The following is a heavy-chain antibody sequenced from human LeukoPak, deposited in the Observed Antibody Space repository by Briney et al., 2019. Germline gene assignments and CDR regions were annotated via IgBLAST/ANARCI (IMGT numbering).Heavy chain of an antibody. J-gene: IGHJ4*02. CDR1: GGSISSGSYY. CDR3: ARASGFWSGYYMD. Sequence: SETLSLTCTVSGGSISSGSYYWSWIRQPAGKGLEWIGRIYTSGSTNYNPSLKSRVTISVDTSKNQFSLKLSSVTAADTAVYYRARASGFWSGYYMDWGQGTLVTVSS. V-gene: IGHV4-61*02. CDR2: IYTSGST. D-gene: IGHD3-3*01.